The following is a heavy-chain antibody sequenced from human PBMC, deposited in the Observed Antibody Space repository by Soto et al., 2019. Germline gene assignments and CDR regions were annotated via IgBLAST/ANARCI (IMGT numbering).Heavy chain of an antibody. Sequence: ASVKVSCKATDYTFTSYGISWERQAPGQGLEWMGWISAYSGNTNYAPKIQGRVTMTTDTSTSTAYMELRSLRSDDTAVYYCARVRLELQDYYGMDVWGHGTTVTFSS. CDR2: ISAYSGNT. CDR1: DYTFTSYG. J-gene: IGHJ6*02. CDR3: ARVRLELQDYYGMDV. D-gene: IGHD1-7*01. V-gene: IGHV1-18*01.